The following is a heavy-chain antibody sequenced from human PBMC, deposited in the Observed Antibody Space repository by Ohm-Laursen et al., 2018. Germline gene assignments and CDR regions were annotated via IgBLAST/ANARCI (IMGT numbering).Heavy chain of an antibody. CDR1: GFTFSNYA. V-gene: IGHV3-23*01. CDR2: ISGSGGST. J-gene: IGHJ4*02. Sequence: SLRLSCAASGFTFSNYAMTWVRQAPEKGLEWVSAISGSGGSTYYADSVKGRFTISRDNSKNTLYLQMNSLRAEDTAVYYCAKDISELVVVTTSLDYWGQGTLVTVSS. CDR3: AKDISELVVVTTSLDY. D-gene: IGHD3-22*01.